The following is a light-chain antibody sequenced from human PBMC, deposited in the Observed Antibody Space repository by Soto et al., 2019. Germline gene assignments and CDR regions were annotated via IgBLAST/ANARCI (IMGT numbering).Light chain of an antibody. CDR1: ESVRNN. J-gene: IGKJ1*01. CDR2: TAS. Sequence: DIQMTQSPSSLSASVGDRVTITCRASESVRNNLDWIQQKPGNTPQRLIYTASSLQSGVPSRFSGSGSGTEFTLTISSLQPEDFATYYCLQHNSYPWTFGQGTKVDIK. CDR3: LQHNSYPWT. V-gene: IGKV1-17*01.